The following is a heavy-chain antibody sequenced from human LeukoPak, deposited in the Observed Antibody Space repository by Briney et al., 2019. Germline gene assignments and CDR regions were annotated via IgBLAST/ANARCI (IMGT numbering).Heavy chain of an antibody. V-gene: IGHV3-23*01. Sequence: GGSLRLSCAASGFTFSSYAMSWVRQAPGKGLEWVSSIVGSGGSTSYADSVKGRFTISRDNSNNTLYLQMNSLRAEDTAIYYCAKGKYYFDHWGQGTLVTVSS. J-gene: IGHJ4*02. CDR3: AKGKYYFDH. CDR2: IVGSGGST. CDR1: GFTFSSYA.